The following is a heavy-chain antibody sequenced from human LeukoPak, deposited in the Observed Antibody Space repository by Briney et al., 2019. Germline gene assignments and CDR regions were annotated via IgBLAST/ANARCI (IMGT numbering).Heavy chain of an antibody. J-gene: IGHJ6*02. D-gene: IGHD6-19*01. Sequence: SETLSLTCALYGGSFSGYYWSWIRQPPGQGLEWIGEINHSGSTNYNPSLKSRVTISVDTSKNQFSLKLSSVTAADTAVYYCARVYSSGWPAYYYYGMDVWGQGTTVTVSS. CDR1: GGSFSGYY. V-gene: IGHV4-34*01. CDR2: INHSGST. CDR3: ARVYSSGWPAYYYYGMDV.